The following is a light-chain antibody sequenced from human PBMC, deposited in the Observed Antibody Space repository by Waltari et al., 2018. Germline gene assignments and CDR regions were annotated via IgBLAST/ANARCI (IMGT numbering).Light chain of an antibody. Sequence: DIQLTHSPSSLSASVGDRVTITCRESQGISNYLAWYQQKPGKVPKLLIYAASTLQSGVPSRFSGSGSGTDFTLTISSLQPEDVATYYCQKYNSAPLTFGGGTKVEIK. CDR3: QKYNSAPLT. CDR2: AAS. V-gene: IGKV1-27*01. CDR1: QGISNY. J-gene: IGKJ4*01.